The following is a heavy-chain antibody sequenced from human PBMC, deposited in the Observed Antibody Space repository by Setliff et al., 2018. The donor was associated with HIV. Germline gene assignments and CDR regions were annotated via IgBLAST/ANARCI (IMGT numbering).Heavy chain of an antibody. CDR1: GFSFGSFA. CDR3: VKRDRGYNYYYNNPSLKSRVTMSMDTAKNQFSLNLRSVTAADTAIYYCARDRTSNSNCFDP. J-gene: IGHJ5*02. Sequence: PGGSLRLSCSASGFSFGSFAMHWVRQAPGKGLEYVSVISGNGDDTYYADSVKGRFTTSRDNSKNTLYLQMSSLRAEDTAVYYCVKRDRGYNYYYNNPSLKSRVTMSMDTAKNQFSLNLRSVTAADTAIYYCARDRTSNSNCFDPWGQGALVTVSS. V-gene: IGHV3-64D*09. D-gene: IGHD3-22*01. CDR2: ISGNGDDT.